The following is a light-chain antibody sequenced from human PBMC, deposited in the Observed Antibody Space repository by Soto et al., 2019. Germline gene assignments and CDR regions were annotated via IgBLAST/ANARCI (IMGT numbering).Light chain of an antibody. CDR2: EVN. CDR1: SSDIGGYNY. Sequence: QSVLAQPPSASGSLGQSVTISCAGTSSDIGGYNYVSWYQQHPDKAPKLIIYEVNRRPSGVPDRFSGSKSGNTASLTVSGLQAGDEADYFCSSYGGSNNVLFGGGTQLTVL. CDR3: SSYGGSNNVL. J-gene: IGLJ2*01. V-gene: IGLV2-8*01.